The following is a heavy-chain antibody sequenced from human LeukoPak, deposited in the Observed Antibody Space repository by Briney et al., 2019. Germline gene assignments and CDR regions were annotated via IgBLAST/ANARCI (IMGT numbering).Heavy chain of an antibody. V-gene: IGHV3-33*01. CDR3: VRDPSGSGFAFDS. D-gene: IGHD1-1*01. CDR1: GFIFSNDA. Sequence: QPGGSLRLSCAASGFIFSNDAMHWVRQAPGKGLEWVALIWFDGSNKHYADSVKGRFTISRDNSEDTLYLQMNSLRAEDTAVYYCVRDPSGSGFAFDSWGQGALVTVSS. CDR2: IWFDGSNK. J-gene: IGHJ4*02.